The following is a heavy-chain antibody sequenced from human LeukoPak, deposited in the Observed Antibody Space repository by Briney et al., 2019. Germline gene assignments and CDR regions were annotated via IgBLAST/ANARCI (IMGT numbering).Heavy chain of an antibody. CDR1: GFTFSDYY. Sequence: PGGSLRLSCAASGFTFSDYYINCLSSSGSMIYYADSVKGRFTISRDNAKNSLYLQMNSLRAEDTAVYYCASSTGITGTTEGYWGQGTLVTVSS. V-gene: IGHV3-69-1*01. CDR2: SSGSMI. CDR3: ASSTGITGTTEGY. D-gene: IGHD1-20*01. J-gene: IGHJ4*02.